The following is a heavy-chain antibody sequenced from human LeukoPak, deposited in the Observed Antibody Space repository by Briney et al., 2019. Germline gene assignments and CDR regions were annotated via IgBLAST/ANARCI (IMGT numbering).Heavy chain of an antibody. CDR3: ARGSDPAAGLY. CDR1: GGSFSGYY. D-gene: IGHD6-13*01. V-gene: IGHV4-34*01. Sequence: AESLTLTCAVYGGSFSGYYWSWIRQPPGKGLEWIWEINHSGSTNYNPSLKSRVSISVDSSKNQFSLKVSSVTAADTAVYYCARGSDPAAGLYWGQGTLVTVPS. CDR2: INHSGST. J-gene: IGHJ4*02.